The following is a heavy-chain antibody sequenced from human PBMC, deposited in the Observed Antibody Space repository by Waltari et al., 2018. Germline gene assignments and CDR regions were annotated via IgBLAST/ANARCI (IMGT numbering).Heavy chain of an antibody. V-gene: IGHV4-34*01. D-gene: IGHD3-3*01. CDR1: GGSFSGYY. J-gene: IGHJ6*02. CDR3: ARAPPYYDFWSGYYGKGDYYYYYGMDV. CDR2: INHSGST. Sequence: QVQLQQWGAGLLKPSETLSLTCAVYGGSFSGYYWSWIRQPPGKGLEWIEEINHSGSTNYNPSLKSRVTISVDTSKNQFSLKLSSVTAADTAVYYCARAPPYYDFWSGYYGKGDYYYYYGMDVWGQGTTVTVSS.